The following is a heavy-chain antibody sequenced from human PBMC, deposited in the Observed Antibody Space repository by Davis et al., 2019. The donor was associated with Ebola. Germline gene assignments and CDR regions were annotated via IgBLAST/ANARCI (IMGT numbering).Heavy chain of an antibody. J-gene: IGHJ6*02. V-gene: IGHV3-74*01. D-gene: IGHD2-15*01. CDR3: ARTHCSGGSCYSRKNYYYYYGMDV. CDR1: GFTFSSYW. Sequence: PGGSLRLSCAASGFTFSSYWMHWVRQAPGKGLVWVSRINSDGSSTSYADSVKGRFTISRDNSKNTLYLQMNSLRAEDTAVYYCARTHCSGGSCYSRKNYYYYYGMDVWGQGTTVTVSS. CDR2: INSDGSST.